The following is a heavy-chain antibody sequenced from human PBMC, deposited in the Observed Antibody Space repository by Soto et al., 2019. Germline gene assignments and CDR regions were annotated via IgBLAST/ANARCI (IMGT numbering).Heavy chain of an antibody. CDR1: GFTVSSNY. J-gene: IGHJ4*02. D-gene: IGHD6-13*01. Sequence: GGSLRLSCAASGFTVSSNYMSWVRQAPGKGLEWVSVIYSGGSTYYADSVKGRFTISRDNSKNTLYLQMNSLRAEDTAVYYCARSSNSIAAAGTGFDYWGQGALVTVSS. CDR2: IYSGGST. CDR3: ARSSNSIAAAGTGFDY. V-gene: IGHV3-53*01.